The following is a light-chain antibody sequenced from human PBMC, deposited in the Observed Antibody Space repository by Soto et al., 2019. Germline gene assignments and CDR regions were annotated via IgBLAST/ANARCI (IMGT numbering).Light chain of an antibody. J-gene: IGKJ1*01. V-gene: IGKV3-15*01. CDR2: GAS. CDR1: QSISGN. CDR3: QQYNNWPPWT. Sequence: EIVLTQAPATLSLSPGERSTLSCRASQSISGNLVWYQQKPGQAPRLXXYGASTRATDIPARFSGSGSGTEFTLTISSLQSEDFAVYYCQQYNNWPPWTFGQGTKVDNK.